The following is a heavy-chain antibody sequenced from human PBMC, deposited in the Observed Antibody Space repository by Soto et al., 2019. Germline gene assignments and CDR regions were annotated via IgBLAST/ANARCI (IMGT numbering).Heavy chain of an antibody. D-gene: IGHD3-10*01. J-gene: IGHJ3*02. Sequence: PSETLSLTCTVSGGSISSSSYYWGWIRQPPGKGLEWIGSIYYSGSTYYNPSLKSRVTISVDTSKNQFSLKLSSVTAADTAVYYCAKGGSGSYSNAFDIWGQGTMVTV. V-gene: IGHV4-39*01. CDR3: AKGGSGSYSNAFDI. CDR1: GGSISSSSYY. CDR2: IYYSGST.